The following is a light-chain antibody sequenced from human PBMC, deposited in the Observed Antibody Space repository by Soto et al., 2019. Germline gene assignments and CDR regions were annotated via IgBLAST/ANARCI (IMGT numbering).Light chain of an antibody. CDR2: GNT. CDR1: GSNIGAGFD. CDR3: QSYDNALSGPVV. J-gene: IGLJ2*01. Sequence: QSVLTQPPSLSGAPGQNIIISCTGGGSNIGAGFDVHWYQQLPGTAPKLLIYGNTNRPSGVPDRFSGSKSGTSASLVITGLQAEDEDDYYCQSYDNALSGPVVFGGGTKLTVL. V-gene: IGLV1-40*01.